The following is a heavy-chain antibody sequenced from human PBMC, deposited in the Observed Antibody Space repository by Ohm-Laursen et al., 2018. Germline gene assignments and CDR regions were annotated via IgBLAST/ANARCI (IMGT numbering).Heavy chain of an antibody. CDR3: ARHKVIWWFDP. J-gene: IGHJ5*02. V-gene: IGHV4-39*01. Sequence: SDTLSLTCTVSGGSISSSSYYWGWIRQPPGKGLEWIGSTYYSGSTYYNPSLKSRVTISVDTSKNQFSLKLSSVTAADTAVYYCARHKVIWWFDPWGQGTLVTVSS. CDR2: TYYSGST. D-gene: IGHD3-22*01. CDR1: GGSISSSSYY.